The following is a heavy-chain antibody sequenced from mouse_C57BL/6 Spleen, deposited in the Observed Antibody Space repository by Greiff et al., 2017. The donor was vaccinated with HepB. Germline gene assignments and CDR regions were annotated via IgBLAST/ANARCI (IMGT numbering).Heavy chain of an antibody. D-gene: IGHD2-2*01. Sequence: QVQLKQSGPELVKPGASVKISCKASGYAFSSSWMNWVKQRPGKGLEWIGRIYPGDGDTNYNGKFKGKATLTADKSSSTAYMQLSSLTSEDSAVYFCARSTMVTVDYWGQGTTLTVSS. J-gene: IGHJ2*01. CDR2: IYPGDGDT. CDR1: GYAFSSSW. V-gene: IGHV1-82*01. CDR3: ARSTMVTVDY.